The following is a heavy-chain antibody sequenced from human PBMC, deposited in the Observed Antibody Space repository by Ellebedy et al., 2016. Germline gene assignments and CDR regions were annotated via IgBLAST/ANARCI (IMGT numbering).Heavy chain of an antibody. D-gene: IGHD2-15*01. Sequence: SETLSLTCAVYGGSFSGYYWSWIRQPPGKGLEWIGEINHSGSTNYNPSLKSRVTMSVDTSKNQFSLKLSSVTAADTAVYYWARWLLGYCSGGRCYSDLDYWGQGTLVTVSS. CDR3: ARWLLGYCSGGRCYSDLDY. CDR2: INHSGST. J-gene: IGHJ4*02. V-gene: IGHV4-34*01. CDR1: GGSFSGYY.